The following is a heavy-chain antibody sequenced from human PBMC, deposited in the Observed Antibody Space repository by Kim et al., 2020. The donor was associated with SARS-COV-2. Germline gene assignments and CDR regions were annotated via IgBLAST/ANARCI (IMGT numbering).Heavy chain of an antibody. CDR3: SLTRDFKFDS. CDR1: GFSVTGEF. CDR2: ISAGGST. J-gene: IGHJ4*02. D-gene: IGHD2-21*02. Sequence: GGSLRLSCAVSGFSVTGEFMSWVSQTPGKGLEWVAGISAGGSTYYAESVKGRFIISRDRSKSTLNLQLNTLRAADTALYYCSLTRDFKFDSWGQGTLVNV. V-gene: IGHV3-53*01.